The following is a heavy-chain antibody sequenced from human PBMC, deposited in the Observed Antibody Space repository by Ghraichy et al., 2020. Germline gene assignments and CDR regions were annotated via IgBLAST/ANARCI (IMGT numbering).Heavy chain of an antibody. CDR1: GYTFTSYA. CDR2: INAGNGNT. J-gene: IGHJ6*03. Sequence: ASVKVSCKASGYTFTSYAMHWVRQAPGQRLEWMGWINAGNGNTKYSQKFQGRVTITRDTSASTAYMELSSLRSEDTAVYYCAVSSWLDRNPLIPYYYYYYMDVWGKGTTVTVSS. CDR3: AVSSWLDRNPLIPYYYYYYMDV. D-gene: IGHD6-13*01. V-gene: IGHV1-3*01.